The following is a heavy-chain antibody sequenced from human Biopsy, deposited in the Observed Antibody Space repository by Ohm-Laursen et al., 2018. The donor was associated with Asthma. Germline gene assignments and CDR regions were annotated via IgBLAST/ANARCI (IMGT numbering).Heavy chain of an antibody. D-gene: IGHD3-3*01. CDR1: GGSMTPTSHY. CDR3: ARRITIFGVVQKDHGMDA. Sequence: SETLSLTCAVSGGSMTPTSHYWDWIRQAPGKGLEWTGYISYGGKTSYNPSLKNRVTISRDTSKNQFSLRLTSVTAADTAVYFCARRITIFGVVQKDHGMDAWGQGTTVIVSS. V-gene: IGHV4-39*01. J-gene: IGHJ6*02. CDR2: ISYGGKT.